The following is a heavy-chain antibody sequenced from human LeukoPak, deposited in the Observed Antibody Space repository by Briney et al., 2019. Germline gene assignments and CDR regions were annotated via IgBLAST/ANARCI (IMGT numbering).Heavy chain of an antibody. J-gene: IGHJ6*03. Sequence: GGSLRLSCAASGFTFSSYGMSWVRQAPGKGLEWVSAISGSGGSTYYADSVKGRFTISRDNSKNTLYLQMNSLRAEDTAVYYCARVYSSGWYGYYYYYMDVWGKGTTVTVSS. D-gene: IGHD6-19*01. V-gene: IGHV3-23*01. CDR1: GFTFSSYG. CDR2: ISGSGGST. CDR3: ARVYSSGWYGYYYYYMDV.